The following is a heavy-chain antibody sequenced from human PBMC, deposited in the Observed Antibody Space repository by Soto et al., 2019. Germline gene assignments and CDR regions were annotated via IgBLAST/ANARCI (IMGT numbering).Heavy chain of an antibody. D-gene: IGHD3-3*01. CDR2: IYYSGST. V-gene: IGHV4-61*01. Sequence: SETLSLTCTVSGGSVSSGSYYWSWIRQPPGKGLEWIGYIYYSGSTNYNPSLKSRVTISVDTSKNQFSLKLSSVTAADTAVYYCAIEWIFGVVRDGGMDVWDQGNTVTVSS. J-gene: IGHJ6*02. CDR1: GGSVSSGSYY. CDR3: AIEWIFGVVRDGGMDV.